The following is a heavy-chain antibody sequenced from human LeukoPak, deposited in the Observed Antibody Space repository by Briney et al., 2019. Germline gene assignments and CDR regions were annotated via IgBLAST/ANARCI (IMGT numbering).Heavy chain of an antibody. CDR2: ISSSGSTI. CDR3: ARAGIRFLEWSPMYYFDY. Sequence: GGSLRLSCAASGFTFSDYYMSWIPQAPGKGLEWVSYISSSGSTIYYADSVKGRFTISRDNAKNSLYLPMNSLRAEDTAVYYCARAGIRFLEWSPMYYFDYWGQGTLVTVSS. CDR1: GFTFSDYY. J-gene: IGHJ4*02. D-gene: IGHD3-3*01. V-gene: IGHV3-11*04.